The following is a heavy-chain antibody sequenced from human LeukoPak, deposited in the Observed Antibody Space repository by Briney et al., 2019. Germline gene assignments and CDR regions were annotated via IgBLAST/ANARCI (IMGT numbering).Heavy chain of an antibody. CDR2: VHYTGYT. V-gene: IGHV4-59*08. J-gene: IGHJ6*04. Sequence: PSETLSLTCTVSGDSISSKYWTWVRQPPGKGLEYIGYVHYTGYTDYNPSLESRLTISIDTSRNQFSLKLSSVTAADTGIYYCTSLMPMVLTGQRYFYHPLDVWGKGTTVTVSS. CDR1: GDSISSKY. D-gene: IGHD3-9*01. CDR3: TSLMPMVLTGQRYFYHPLDV.